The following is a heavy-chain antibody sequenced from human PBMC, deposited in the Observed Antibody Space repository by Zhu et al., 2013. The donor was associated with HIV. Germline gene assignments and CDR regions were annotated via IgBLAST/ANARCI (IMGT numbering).Heavy chain of an antibody. Sequence: EVQLVESGGGLLQPGRSLRLSCTASGFTFVDYAVSWVRQAPGKGLEWVSAIRGSGGNTFYADSVKGRFTISRDNSKSTLYLQLNSLRAEDTAVYYCVKAHCSGGSCYSADYFWGQGTLVTVSS. CDR1: GFTFVDYA. CDR2: IRGSGGNT. D-gene: IGHD2-15*01. V-gene: IGHV3-23*04. J-gene: IGHJ4*02. CDR3: VKAHCSGGSCYSADYF.